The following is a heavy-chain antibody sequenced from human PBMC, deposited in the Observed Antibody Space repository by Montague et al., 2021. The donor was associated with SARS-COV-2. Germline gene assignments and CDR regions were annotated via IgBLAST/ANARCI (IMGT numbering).Heavy chain of an antibody. Sequence: TLSLTCSVSGGSISSGSYYWSWIRQPAGKGLEWIGRIYISGSTNYNPSLKSRVTMSVGTSKNQFSLKLSSVTAADTAVYYCARTVVVPAAMSRYYGMDVWGQGTSVTVSS. CDR2: IYISGST. CDR1: GGSISSGSYY. D-gene: IGHD2-2*01. J-gene: IGHJ6*02. CDR3: ARTVVVPAAMSRYYGMDV. V-gene: IGHV4-61*02.